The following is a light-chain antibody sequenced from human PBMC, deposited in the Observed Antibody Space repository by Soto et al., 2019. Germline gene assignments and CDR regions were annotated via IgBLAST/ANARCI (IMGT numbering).Light chain of an antibody. CDR1: ESIRTW. CDR2: DDS. J-gene: IGKJ4*01. Sequence: DLQMPQSPSPLSSSIGDRVTITCRASESIRTWVAWYQHKPGQAPKFLIYDDSSLERGVPSRLSGSGAGTKVTLTISSLQPEDFATYYGQQYDSYPLTFGGGTKVDIK. CDR3: QQYDSYPLT. V-gene: IGKV1-5*01.